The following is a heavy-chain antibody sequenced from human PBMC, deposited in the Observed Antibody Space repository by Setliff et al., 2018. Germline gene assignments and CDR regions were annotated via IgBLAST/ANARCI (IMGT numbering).Heavy chain of an antibody. CDR3: ARTDDYYNFYAY. D-gene: IGHD3-3*01. V-gene: IGHV4-39*07. CDR2: IFYGGST. J-gene: IGHJ4*02. Sequence: KPSETLSLTCTVSGASISSSSYYWAWIRQPPGRGLESIGSIFYGGSTYYNPSLKSRVTISIDASKNQFSLKLDSVTAADTAVYYCARTDDYYNFYAYWGQGTLVTVSS. CDR1: GASISSSSYY.